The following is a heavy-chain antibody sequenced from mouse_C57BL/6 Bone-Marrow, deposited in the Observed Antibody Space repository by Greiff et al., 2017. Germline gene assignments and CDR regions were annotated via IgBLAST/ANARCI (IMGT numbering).Heavy chain of an antibody. J-gene: IGHJ2*01. Sequence: EVKVEESGGGLVKPGGSLKLSCAASGFTFSSYTMSWVRQTPEKRLEWVATISGGGGNTYYPDSVKGRFTISRDNAKNTLYLQMSSLRSEDTALYYCARLVYYGSTLYYFDYWGQGTTLTVSS. CDR1: GFTFSSYT. D-gene: IGHD1-1*01. CDR3: ARLVYYGSTLYYFDY. V-gene: IGHV5-9*01. CDR2: ISGGGGNT.